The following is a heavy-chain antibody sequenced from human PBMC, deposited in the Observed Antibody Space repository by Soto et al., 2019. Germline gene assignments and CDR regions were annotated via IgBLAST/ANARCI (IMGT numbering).Heavy chain of an antibody. V-gene: IGHV4-39*01. D-gene: IGHD6-25*01. CDR2: IYFTGNT. CDR3: AGQTFTIAAASYGRSNWFDP. CDR1: CGSITSSSHF. J-gene: IGHJ5*02. Sequence: ASETLSLTCTSSCGSITSSSHFWGWVRQPPGKGLEWIGTIYFTGNTYYTPSLKSRLTMSIDTSKNEFSLRLNSVTAADTAVYYCAGQTFTIAAASYGRSNWFDPWGPGTLVTVSS.